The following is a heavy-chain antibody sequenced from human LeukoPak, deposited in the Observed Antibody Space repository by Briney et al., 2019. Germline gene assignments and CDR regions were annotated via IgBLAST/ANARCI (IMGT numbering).Heavy chain of an antibody. V-gene: IGHV1-2*02. D-gene: IGHD4-11*01. CDR3: SRSPHYSNNYYYYMDV. J-gene: IGHJ6*03. CDR2: INPNSGGT. Sequence: GASVKVSCKASGYTFTGYYMHWVRQAPGQGLEWMGWINPNSGGTNYAQRFQGRVTMTRDTSISTAYMELSRLRSDDTAVYYCSRSPHYSNNYYYYMDVWGKGTTVTVSS. CDR1: GYTFTGYY.